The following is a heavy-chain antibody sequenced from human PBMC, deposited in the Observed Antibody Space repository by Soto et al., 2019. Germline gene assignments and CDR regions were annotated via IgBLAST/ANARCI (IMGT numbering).Heavy chain of an antibody. CDR2: IYYSGST. J-gene: IGHJ3*01. V-gene: IGHV4-59*01. CDR1: GGSISSYY. CDR3: ARLGGFMDVYVWGRYRLSPGAFDD. D-gene: IGHD3-16*02. Sequence: SETLSLTCTVSGGSISSYYWSWIRQPPGKGREWIGYIYYSGSTNYNPSLNSRVTISVDTSKNQFSLTLSSATAADTAVYYCARLGGFMDVYVWGRYRLSPGAFDDRGQRKIVT.